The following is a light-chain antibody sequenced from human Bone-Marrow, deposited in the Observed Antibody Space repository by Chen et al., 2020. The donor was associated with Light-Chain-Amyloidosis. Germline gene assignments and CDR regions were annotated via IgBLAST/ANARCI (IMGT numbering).Light chain of an antibody. V-gene: IGKV1-5*03. J-gene: IGKJ2*04. CDR2: EES. Sequence: DIQMTQSPSTLSASVGDRVTITCRDSQSISTWLAWYQQKPGNAPKLLIYEESNLETGVPSRFSGSGSGTEFTLTIRSLQPDDFATYYCQQYNSYRCSFGQGTKLEIK. CDR1: QSISTW. CDR3: QQYNSYRCS.